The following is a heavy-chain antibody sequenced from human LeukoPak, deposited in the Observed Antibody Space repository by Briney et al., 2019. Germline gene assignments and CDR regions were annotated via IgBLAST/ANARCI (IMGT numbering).Heavy chain of an antibody. CDR1: GYTFTAYY. V-gene: IGHV1-2*02. J-gene: IGHJ4*02. Sequence: VASVKVSCKASGYTFTAYYMHWLRQAPGQGLEWMGWINVNSGDTNYAQKFQGRVTMTRDTSITTAYMELNSLRSDDTAVYYCARDGALDYWGQGTLVTVSS. CDR2: INVNSGDT. D-gene: IGHD3-16*01. CDR3: ARDGALDY.